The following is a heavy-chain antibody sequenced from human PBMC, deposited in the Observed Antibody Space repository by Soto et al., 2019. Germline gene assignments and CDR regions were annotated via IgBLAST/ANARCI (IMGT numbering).Heavy chain of an antibody. CDR3: ARGPSNSGTVDYYYYYGMDV. Sequence: GASVKVSCKASGCTFTSYDINWVRQATGQGLEWMGGMNPNSGNTDYAQKFQGRVTITRNTSISTAYMELSSLRSEDTAVYYCARGPSNSGTVDYYYYYGMDVWGQGTTVTVSS. J-gene: IGHJ6*02. V-gene: IGHV1-8*01. CDR2: MNPNSGNT. D-gene: IGHD3-10*01. CDR1: GCTFTSYD.